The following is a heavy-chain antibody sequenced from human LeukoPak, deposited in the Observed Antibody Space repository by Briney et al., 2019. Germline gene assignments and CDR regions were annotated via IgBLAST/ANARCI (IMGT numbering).Heavy chain of an antibody. D-gene: IGHD1-1*01. J-gene: IGHJ4*02. CDR2: ISYDGSNK. Sequence: GGSLRLSCAASGFTFSSYAMHWVRQAPGKGLEWVAVISYDGSNKYYAGSVKGRFTISRDNFKNTLYLQMNSLRADDTGVYYCATDPQHDGDFWGQGTLVTVSS. V-gene: IGHV3-30-3*01. CDR3: ATDPQHDGDF. CDR1: GFTFSSYA.